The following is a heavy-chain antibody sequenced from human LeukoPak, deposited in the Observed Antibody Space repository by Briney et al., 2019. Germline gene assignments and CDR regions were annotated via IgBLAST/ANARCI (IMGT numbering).Heavy chain of an antibody. V-gene: IGHV3-23*01. CDR2: ISGSGGST. CDR1: GFTFSSYA. Sequence: PGGSLRLSCAASGFTFSSYAMSWVRQAPGKWLEWVSAISGSGGSTYYADSVRGRFTISRDNSKNTLYLQMNSLRAEDTAVYYYAKDREVVAATFDFDYWGQGTLVTVAS. CDR3: AKDREVVAATFDFDY. D-gene: IGHD2-15*01. J-gene: IGHJ4*02.